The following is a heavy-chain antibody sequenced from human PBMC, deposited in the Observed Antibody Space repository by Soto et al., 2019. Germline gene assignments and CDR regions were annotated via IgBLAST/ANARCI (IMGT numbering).Heavy chain of an antibody. D-gene: IGHD3-16*01. V-gene: IGHV3-7*01. CDR3: ARDLSYDYIWGSYSDY. Sequence: LRLSCAASGFTFSSYWMSWVRQAPGKGLEWVANIKQDGSEKYYVDSVKGRFTISRDNAKNSLYLQMNSLRAEDTAVYYCARDLSYDYIWGSYSDYWGQGTLVTVSS. CDR1: GFTFSSYW. CDR2: IKQDGSEK. J-gene: IGHJ4*02.